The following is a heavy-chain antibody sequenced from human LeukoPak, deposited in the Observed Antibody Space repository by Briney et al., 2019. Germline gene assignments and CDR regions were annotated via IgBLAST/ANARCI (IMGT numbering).Heavy chain of an antibody. D-gene: IGHD1-26*01. CDR2: IYSGGST. CDR3: ARGGMDRGSYFDY. V-gene: IGHV3-53*04. J-gene: IGHJ4*02. CDR1: GFTVSSNY. Sequence: GGSLRLSCAASGFTVSSNYMSWVRQAPGQGLEWVSVIYSGGSTYYADSVKGRFTISRHNSKNTLYFQMNSLRAEDTAVYYCARGGMDRGSYFDYWGQGTLVTVSS.